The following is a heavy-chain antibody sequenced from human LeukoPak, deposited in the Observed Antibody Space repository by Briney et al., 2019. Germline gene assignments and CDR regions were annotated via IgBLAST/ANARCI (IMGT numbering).Heavy chain of an antibody. CDR3: TRDSVGDSYADY. CDR1: GFTFSSYW. J-gene: IGHJ4*02. V-gene: IGHV3-74*01. Sequence: GGSLRLSCAASGFTFSSYWMHWVRQAPGKGLVWVSRINSDGSSTSYADSVKGRFTISRDNAKNTLYLQMNSLRAEDTAVYYCTRDSVGDSYADYWGQGTLVTVSS. D-gene: IGHD5-18*01. CDR2: INSDGSST.